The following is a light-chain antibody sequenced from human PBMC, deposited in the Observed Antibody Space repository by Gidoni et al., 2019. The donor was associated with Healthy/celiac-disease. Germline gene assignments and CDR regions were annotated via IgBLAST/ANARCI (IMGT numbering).Light chain of an antibody. CDR1: SSDGGGYNY. CDR3: SSYTSSSTLRGV. V-gene: IGLV2-14*03. Sequence: QSALTQPASVSGSPGQSITISCTGTSSDGGGYNYVSWYQQHPGKAPKLMIYYVSNRPSGVSNRFSGSKSGNTASLTISGLQAEDEADYYCSSYTSSSTLRGVFGGGTKLTVL. CDR2: YVS. J-gene: IGLJ3*02.